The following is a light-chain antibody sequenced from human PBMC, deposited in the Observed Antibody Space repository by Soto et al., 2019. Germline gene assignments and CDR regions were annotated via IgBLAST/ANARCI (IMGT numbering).Light chain of an antibody. V-gene: IGLV2-14*01. Sequence: QAVVTQPASVSGSPGQSIAISCTGTSSDVGAYNYVSWYQQHPGKVPKLVIYDVTNRPSGVSDRFSGSKSGNTASLTISGLQAEDEADYYCSSYTSNTTPYVFGTGTQLTVL. CDR2: DVT. CDR3: SSYTSNTTPYV. CDR1: SSDVGAYNY. J-gene: IGLJ1*01.